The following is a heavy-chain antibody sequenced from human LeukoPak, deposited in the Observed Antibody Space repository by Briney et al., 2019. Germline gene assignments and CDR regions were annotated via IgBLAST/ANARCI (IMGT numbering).Heavy chain of an antibody. CDR3: ARVTSRLGWCDP. V-gene: IGHV4-39*07. CDR1: GGSISSSSYY. D-gene: IGHD1-14*01. CDR2: IYYSGST. J-gene: IGHJ5*02. Sequence: PSETPSLTCTVSGGSISSSSYYWGWIRQPPGKGLEWIGSIYYSGSTYYNPSLKSRDTISVDTSKNQFSLKLRSVTAADRAVYYCARVTSRLGWCDPWGQETLVTVSS.